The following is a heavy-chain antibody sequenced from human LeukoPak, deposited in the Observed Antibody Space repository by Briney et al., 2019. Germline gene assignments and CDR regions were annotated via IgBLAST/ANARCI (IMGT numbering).Heavy chain of an antibody. CDR1: GYTFTSYD. Sequence: ASVKVSYKASGYTFTSYDINWVRQATGQGLEWMGWMNPNSGNTGYAQKFQGRVTMTRNTSISTAYMELSSLRSEDTAVYYCARDPIGYCSSTSCYWNWFDPWGQGTLVTVSS. V-gene: IGHV1-8*01. D-gene: IGHD2-2*01. J-gene: IGHJ5*02. CDR3: ARDPIGYCSSTSCYWNWFDP. CDR2: MNPNSGNT.